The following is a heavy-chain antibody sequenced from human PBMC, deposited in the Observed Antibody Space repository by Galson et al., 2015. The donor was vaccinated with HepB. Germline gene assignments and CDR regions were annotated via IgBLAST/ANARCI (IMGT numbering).Heavy chain of an antibody. Sequence: SLRLSCAASGFTFSSYAMHWVRQAPGKGLVWVAVISYDGSNKYYADSVKGRFTISRDNSKNTLYLQMNSLRAEDTAVYYCARDLDSMIVVVEYFQHWGQGTLVTVSS. CDR1: GFTFSSYA. CDR2: ISYDGSNK. V-gene: IGHV3-30*04. D-gene: IGHD3-22*01. CDR3: ARDLDSMIVVVEYFQH. J-gene: IGHJ1*01.